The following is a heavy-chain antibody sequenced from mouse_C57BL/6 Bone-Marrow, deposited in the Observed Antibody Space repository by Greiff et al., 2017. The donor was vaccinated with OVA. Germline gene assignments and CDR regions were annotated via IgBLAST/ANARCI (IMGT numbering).Heavy chain of an antibody. CDR2: INPSTGGT. V-gene: IGHV1-42*01. CDR1: GYSFTGYY. CDR3: ARSYMPFAY. D-gene: IGHD1-3*01. J-gene: IGHJ3*01. Sequence: VQLKQSGPELVKPGASVKISCKASGYSFTGYYMNWVKQSPEKSLEWIGEINPSTGGTTYNQKFKAKATLTVDKSSSTAYMQLKSLTSEDSAVYDCARSYMPFAYWGQGTLGTVAA.